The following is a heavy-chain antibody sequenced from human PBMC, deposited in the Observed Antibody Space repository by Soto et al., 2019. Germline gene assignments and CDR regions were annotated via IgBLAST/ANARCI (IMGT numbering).Heavy chain of an antibody. CDR3: AREGGGSSLRYYYYGMDV. CDR1: GYTFTGYY. D-gene: IGHD2-15*01. CDR2: INPNSGGT. J-gene: IGHJ6*02. Sequence: GASVKVSFKASGYTFTGYYMHWVRQAPGQGLEWMGWINPNSGGTNYAQKFQGRVTMTRDTSISTAYMELSRLRSDDTAVYYCAREGGGSSLRYYYYGMDVWGQGTTVTVSS. V-gene: IGHV1-2*02.